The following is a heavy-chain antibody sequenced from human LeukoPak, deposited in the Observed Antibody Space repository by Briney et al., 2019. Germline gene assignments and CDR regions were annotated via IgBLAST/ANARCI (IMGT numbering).Heavy chain of an antibody. J-gene: IGHJ4*02. V-gene: IGHV3-23*01. CDR2: ISGSGGST. D-gene: IGHD2-15*01. Sequence: VGSLRLSCAASGFTFSSYAMTWVRQAPGKGLEWVSAISGSGGSTYYADSVKGRFTISRDNSKNTLYLQMNSLRAEDTAVYYCAKSAGYCSGASCYLSGGAFYYFDYWGQGTLVTVSS. CDR1: GFTFSSYA. CDR3: AKSAGYCSGASCYLSGGAFYYFDY.